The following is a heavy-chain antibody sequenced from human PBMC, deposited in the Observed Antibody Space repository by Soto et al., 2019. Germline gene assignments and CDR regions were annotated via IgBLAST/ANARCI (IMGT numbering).Heavy chain of an antibody. CDR1: GASICTYH. V-gene: IGHV4-59*01. CDR3: TGDRNNRIWYKY. D-gene: IGHD6-13*01. CDR2: IVYRGIT. J-gene: IGHJ4*02. Sequence: SETLSLTCTVSGASICTYHWSWIRQTPGKGLGWFGFIVYRGITNYNPSLKSRVTISIDTSKNQFSLKLTSVTAADTAVYYCTGDRNNRIWYKYWGQGTLVTAPQ.